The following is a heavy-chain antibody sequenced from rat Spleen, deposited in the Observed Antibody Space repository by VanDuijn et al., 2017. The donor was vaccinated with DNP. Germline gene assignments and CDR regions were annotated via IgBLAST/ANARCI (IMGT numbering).Heavy chain of an antibody. J-gene: IGHJ2*01. V-gene: IGHV5S23*01. CDR3: TRGGTYYFDY. CDR2: IGPSGAYT. Sequence: EVQLVESGGGLVQPGRSLKLSCAASEFTFSNSDVAWVRQAPTRGLEWVASIGPSGAYTYYRDSVKGRFSVSRDDARGNLYLQMDSLRSEDTATYFCTRGGTYYFDYWGQGVMVTVSS. CDR1: EFTFSNSD.